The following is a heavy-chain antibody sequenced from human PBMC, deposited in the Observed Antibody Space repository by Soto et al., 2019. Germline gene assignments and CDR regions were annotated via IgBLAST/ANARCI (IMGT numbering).Heavy chain of an antibody. V-gene: IGHV1-18*01. J-gene: IGHJ4*02. CDR1: GYTFSNYG. CDR3: ARDSPPVDY. CDR2: ISAYNGNT. Sequence: QVQLVQSGAEVKKPGASVKVSCKASGYTFSNYGISWVRQAPGQGLEWMGWISAYNGNTKYAQKLQGRVIWTTDTSTSPAYMELRSLRSEGTAVYYCARDSPPVDYWGQGTLVTVSS.